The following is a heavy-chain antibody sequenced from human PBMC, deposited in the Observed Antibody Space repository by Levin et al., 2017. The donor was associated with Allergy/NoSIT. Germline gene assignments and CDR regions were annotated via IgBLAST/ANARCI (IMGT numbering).Heavy chain of an antibody. J-gene: IGHJ4*02. CDR2: IDPSDSYT. CDR1: GYSFTSYW. D-gene: IGHD5-18*01. CDR3: ARHTYSSSAYFFDY. V-gene: IGHV5-10-1*01. Sequence: GESLKISCKGSGYSFTSYWISWVRQMPGKGLEWMGRIDPSDSYTNYSPSFQGHVTISADKSISTAYLQWSSLRASDTAMYYCARHTYSSSAYFFDYWGQRTLVTVSS.